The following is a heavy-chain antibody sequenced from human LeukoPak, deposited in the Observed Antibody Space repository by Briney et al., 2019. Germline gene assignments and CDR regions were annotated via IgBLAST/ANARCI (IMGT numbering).Heavy chain of an antibody. CDR1: GFTFSHYG. Sequence: GGSLRLSCAASGFTFSHYGMRWVRQGPGKGLEWVAFTRYDESLKYYADSVKGRFTISRDNSKNTLFLQMNSLRAEDTAIYYCAKYRSGDFDYYPDLDCWGQGTLVTVSS. CDR2: TRYDESLK. CDR3: AKYRSGDFDYYPDLDC. D-gene: IGHD3-9*01. V-gene: IGHV3-30*02. J-gene: IGHJ4*02.